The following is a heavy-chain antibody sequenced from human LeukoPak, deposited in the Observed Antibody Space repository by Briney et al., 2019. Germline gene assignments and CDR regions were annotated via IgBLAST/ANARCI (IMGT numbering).Heavy chain of an antibody. CDR2: ISSSGTT. D-gene: IGHD2-21*02. J-gene: IGHJ5*01. V-gene: IGHV4-59*08. CDR1: GGSITNNF. CDR3: ARHGLYLRVVTQDWFDS. Sequence: SETLSLTCTVSGGSITNNFWTWFRQAPGKRLEWIGYISSSGTTNYNPSLKSRVTLSVDTSKNQFSLRLSSVTAADTAVYFCARHGLYLRVVTQDWFDSWGQGTLVTVSS.